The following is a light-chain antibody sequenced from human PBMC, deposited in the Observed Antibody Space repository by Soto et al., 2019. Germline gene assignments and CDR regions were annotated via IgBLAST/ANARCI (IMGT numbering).Light chain of an antibody. CDR3: QQYGSSPLMYT. Sequence: EIVLTQSPGTLSLSPGERATLSCRASQSVSSSYLAWYQQKPGQAPRLLIYGASSRATGIPDRLSGSGSGTDFTLTISRLEPEDFAVYYCQQYGSSPLMYTFGQGTKLEIK. J-gene: IGKJ2*01. CDR2: GAS. CDR1: QSVSSSY. V-gene: IGKV3-20*01.